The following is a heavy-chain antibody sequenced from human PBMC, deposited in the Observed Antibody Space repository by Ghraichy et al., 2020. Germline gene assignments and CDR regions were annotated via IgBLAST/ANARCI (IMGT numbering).Heavy chain of an antibody. V-gene: IGHV3-23*01. D-gene: IGHD3-9*01. Sequence: GGSLRLSCAMSGFNFGDVAGGWVRQAPGKGLEGGSSIARSGSADYTDSVKGRFTISRDNSKNILYLHMSSLRAEDTATYYCARYSGWNPSSYFFKSWGQGTLVTVSS. CDR1: GFNFGDVA. J-gene: IGHJ5*02. CDR3: ARYSGWNPSSYFFKS. CDR2: IARSGSA.